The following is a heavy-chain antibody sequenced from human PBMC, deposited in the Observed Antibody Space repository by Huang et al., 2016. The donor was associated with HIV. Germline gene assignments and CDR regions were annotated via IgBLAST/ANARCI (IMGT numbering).Heavy chain of an antibody. J-gene: IGHJ4*02. CDR2: SSSDGSST. V-gene: IGHV3-74*01. D-gene: IGHD3-22*01. CDR3: ARDPRIQSWLNFFDY. Sequence: EVQLVESGGGLVQPGGSLRLSCAASGFSISSYWMHWVRQAPGKGRGWVARSSSDGSSTSYADSVKGRFTISRDNAKNTLYLQMNSLRAEDTAVYYCARDPRIQSWLNFFDYWGQGTLVSVSS. CDR1: GFSISSYW.